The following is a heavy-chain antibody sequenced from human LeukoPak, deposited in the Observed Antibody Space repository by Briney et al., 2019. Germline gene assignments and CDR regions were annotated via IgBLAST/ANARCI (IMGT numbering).Heavy chain of an antibody. J-gene: IGHJ6*02. CDR2: TYYRSKWYN. D-gene: IGHD1-1*01. V-gene: IGHV6-1*01. CDR3: ARDAVLGIVVTTGRYFYGMDV. CDR1: GDSVSNNSAT. Sequence: SQTLSLTCAISGDSVSNNSATWNWIRQSPSRGLEWLGRTYYRSKWYNDYAVSVKSRITIDPDTSKNHFSLQLNSMTPEDTAVYYCARDAVLGIVVTTGRYFYGMDVWGQGTTVTVSS.